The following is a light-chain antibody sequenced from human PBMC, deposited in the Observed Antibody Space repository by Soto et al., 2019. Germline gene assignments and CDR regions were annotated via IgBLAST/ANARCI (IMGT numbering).Light chain of an antibody. J-gene: IGKJ2*01. CDR3: QQYNSYSYT. Sequence: DIQLTQSPSTLSASVGDRVTITCRASQSISTWLAWYQQKPGKAPNLLIYKASSLESGGPSRFSGSGSGTEFTLTISSLQPDDFATYYCQQYNSYSYTFGQGTKLEIK. CDR2: KAS. V-gene: IGKV1-5*03. CDR1: QSISTW.